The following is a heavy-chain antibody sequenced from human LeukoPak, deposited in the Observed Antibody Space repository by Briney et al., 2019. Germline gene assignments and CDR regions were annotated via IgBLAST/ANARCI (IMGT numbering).Heavy chain of an antibody. CDR1: GFTFSSYE. J-gene: IGHJ4*02. Sequence: PGGSLRLSCAASGFTFSSYEMSWVRQAPGKGLECVSYISSSGSSIYYADSVKGRFTVSRANAKNSLYLQMNSLRAEDTAVYYCARAGSALPCFDYWGQGTLVTVSS. D-gene: IGHD6-19*01. CDR3: ARAGSALPCFDY. CDR2: ISSSGSSI. V-gene: IGHV3-48*03.